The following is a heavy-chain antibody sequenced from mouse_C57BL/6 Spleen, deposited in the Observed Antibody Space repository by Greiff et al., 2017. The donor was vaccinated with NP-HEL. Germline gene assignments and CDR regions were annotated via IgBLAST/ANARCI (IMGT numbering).Heavy chain of an antibody. Sequence: EVMLVESGGGLVQPGGSLSLSCAASGFTFTDYYMSWVRQPPGKALEWLGFIRNKANGYTTEYSASVKGRFTISRDNSQSILYLQMNALRAEDSATYYCARYSKLGRYYAMDYWGQGTSVTVSS. CDR2: IRNKANGYTT. D-gene: IGHD4-1*01. V-gene: IGHV7-3*01. J-gene: IGHJ4*01. CDR1: GFTFTDYY. CDR3: ARYSKLGRYYAMDY.